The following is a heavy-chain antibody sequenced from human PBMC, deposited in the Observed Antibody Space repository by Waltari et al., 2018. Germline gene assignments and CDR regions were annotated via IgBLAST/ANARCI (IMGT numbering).Heavy chain of an antibody. J-gene: IGHJ4*02. Sequence: QVQLVQSGAEVKKPGSSVKVSCKASGGTFSRYAISWVRQAPGQGFEWMGGIIPIFGTANYAQKFQGRVTITADESTSTAYMELSSLRSEDTAVYYCEVRLSEYLGNFDYWGQGTLVTVSS. CDR1: GGTFSRYA. D-gene: IGHD2-2*01. V-gene: IGHV1-69*01. CDR3: EVRLSEYLGNFDY. CDR2: IIPIFGTA.